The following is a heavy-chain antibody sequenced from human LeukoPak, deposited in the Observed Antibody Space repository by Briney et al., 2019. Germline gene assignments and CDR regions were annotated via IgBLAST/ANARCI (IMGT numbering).Heavy chain of an antibody. V-gene: IGHV1-2*02. CDR1: GYTFTGYY. J-gene: IGHJ4*02. CDR3: ARPAYYYDSSGYYYFDY. Sequence: ASVKVSCKASGYTFTGYYMHWVRQAPGQGLEWMGWINPNSGGTNYAQKFQGRVTTTRDTSISTAYMELSRLRSDDTAVYYCARPAYYYDSSGYYYFDYWGQGTLVTVSS. D-gene: IGHD3-22*01. CDR2: INPNSGGT.